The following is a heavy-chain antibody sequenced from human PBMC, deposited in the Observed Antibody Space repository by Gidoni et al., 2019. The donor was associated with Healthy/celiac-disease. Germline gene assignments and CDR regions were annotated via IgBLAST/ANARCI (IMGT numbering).Heavy chain of an antibody. CDR2: ISGSGGST. Sequence: EVQLLESGGGLVQPGGSLRLSCAASGFTFSSYAMSWVRQAPGKGLEWVSAISGSGGSTYYADSVKGRFTISRDNFKNTLYLQMNSLRAEDTAVYYCAKDRNEGYSSGWFYFDYWGQGTLVTVSS. D-gene: IGHD6-19*01. CDR1: GFTFSSYA. J-gene: IGHJ4*02. CDR3: AKDRNEGYSSGWFYFDY. V-gene: IGHV3-23*01.